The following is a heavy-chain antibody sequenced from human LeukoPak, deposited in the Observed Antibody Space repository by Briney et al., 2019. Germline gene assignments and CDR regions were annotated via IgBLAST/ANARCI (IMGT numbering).Heavy chain of an antibody. Sequence: GASVKVSCKASGGTFSSYAISWVRQAPGQGLEWMGGIIPIFGTANYAQKFQGRVTITADESTSTAYMELSSLRSEDTAVYYCARVGRYSGYDHYRGQGTLVTVSS. CDR3: ARVGRYSGYDHY. D-gene: IGHD5-12*01. CDR1: GGTFSSYA. CDR2: IIPIFGTA. J-gene: IGHJ4*02. V-gene: IGHV1-69*13.